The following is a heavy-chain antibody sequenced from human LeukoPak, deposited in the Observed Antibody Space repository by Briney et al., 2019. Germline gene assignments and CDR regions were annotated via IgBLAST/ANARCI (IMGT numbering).Heavy chain of an antibody. CDR1: GFTFSNHG. CDR2: IWYDGSNK. CDR3: ARDQGASTTAPKRKGRFDP. J-gene: IGHJ5*02. V-gene: IGHV3-33*01. D-gene: IGHD1-1*01. Sequence: GRSLRLSCAASGFTFSNHGMHWVRQAPGKGLEWVALIWYDGSNKEYAESVKGRFTISRDNSKNTLYLQMNSLRDEDTAVYYCARDQGASTTAPKRKGRFDPWGQGTLVTVSS.